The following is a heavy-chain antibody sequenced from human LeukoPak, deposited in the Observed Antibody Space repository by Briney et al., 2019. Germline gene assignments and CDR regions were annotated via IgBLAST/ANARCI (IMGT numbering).Heavy chain of an antibody. D-gene: IGHD3-16*02. J-gene: IGHJ4*02. CDR3: ARAIWGSYRPLDY. CDR1: GFTFSSYS. Sequence: GGSLRLSCAASGFTFSSYSMNWVRQAPGKGLEWVSSISSSSSYIYYADSVKGRFTISRDNAKNSLYLQMNSLRAEDTAVYYCARAIWGSYRPLDYWGQGTLVTVSS. V-gene: IGHV3-21*01. CDR2: ISSSSSYI.